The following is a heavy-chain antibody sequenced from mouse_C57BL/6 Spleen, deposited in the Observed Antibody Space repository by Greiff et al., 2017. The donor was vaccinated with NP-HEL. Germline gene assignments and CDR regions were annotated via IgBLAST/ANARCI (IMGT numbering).Heavy chain of an antibody. Sequence: QVQLKESGAELARPGASVKLSCKASGYTFTSYGISWVKQRTGQGLEWIGEIYPRSGNTYYNEKFKGKATLTADKSSSTAYMELRSLTSEDSAVYFCARTITTVVAPRFAYWGQGTLVTVSA. V-gene: IGHV1-81*01. CDR2: IYPRSGNT. D-gene: IGHD1-1*01. J-gene: IGHJ3*01. CDR1: GYTFTSYG. CDR3: ARTITTVVAPRFAY.